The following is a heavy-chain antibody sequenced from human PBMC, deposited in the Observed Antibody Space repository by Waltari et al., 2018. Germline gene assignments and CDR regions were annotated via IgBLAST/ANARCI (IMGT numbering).Heavy chain of an antibody. D-gene: IGHD6-13*01. J-gene: IGHJ4*02. CDR3: AREGYSSSSDY. CDR1: GGSISSGSYY. CDR2: IYTSGRT. Sequence: QVQLQESGPGLVKPSQTLSLTCTVSGGSISSGSYYWSWIRQPAGKGLEWIGRIYTSGRTNYNPSLKSRVTISVDTSKNQFSLKLSSVTAADTAVYYCAREGYSSSSDYWGQGTLVTVSS. V-gene: IGHV4-61*02.